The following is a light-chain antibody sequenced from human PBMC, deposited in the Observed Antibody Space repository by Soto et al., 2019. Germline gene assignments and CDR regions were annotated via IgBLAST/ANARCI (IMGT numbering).Light chain of an antibody. V-gene: IGKV3-20*01. J-gene: IGKJ1*01. CDR2: GAS. CDR1: QSVSSSY. CDR3: QQYGSSPPWT. Sequence: EIVLAQSPGTLSLSPGARATLSCRASQSVSSSYLAWYQQRPGQAPRLLIYGASSRATGIPDRFSGSGSWTDFTLTISRLEPEDFAVYYCQQYGSSPPWTFGQGTKVEIK.